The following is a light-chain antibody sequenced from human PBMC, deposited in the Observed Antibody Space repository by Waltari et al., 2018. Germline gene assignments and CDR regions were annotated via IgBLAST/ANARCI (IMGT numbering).Light chain of an antibody. Sequence: DIQMTQSPSSLSASVGDRITITCQASQDINIYLNWFQQKPGSAPKVLIYDASNLETGVPSRFTGSGSGTDFTLTISSLQPEDIATYYCEQYDYFPLTVGGGTKVEIK. J-gene: IGKJ4*01. CDR2: DAS. CDR3: EQYDYFPLT. V-gene: IGKV1-33*01. CDR1: QDINIY.